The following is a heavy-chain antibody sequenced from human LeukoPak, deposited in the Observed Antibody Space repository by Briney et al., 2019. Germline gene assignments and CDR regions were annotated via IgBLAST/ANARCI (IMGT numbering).Heavy chain of an antibody. CDR1: GDSVSSNSAA. V-gene: IGHV6-1*01. D-gene: IGHD6-19*01. J-gene: IGHJ5*02. CDR2: TYYRSKWYN. CDR3: ARGLAVAWYGDWFDP. Sequence: SQTLSLTCAISGDSVSSNSAAWNWIRQSASRGLQWLGRTYYRSKWYNDYAVSVKSRITINPDTSKNQFSLQLNSVTPEDTAVYYCARGLAVAWYGDWFDPWGQGTLVTVSS.